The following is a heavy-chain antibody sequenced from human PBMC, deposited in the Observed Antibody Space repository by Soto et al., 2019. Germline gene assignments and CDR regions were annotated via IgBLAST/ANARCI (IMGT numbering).Heavy chain of an antibody. CDR1: GFTFSGSA. J-gene: IGHJ6*02. D-gene: IGHD2-8*01. V-gene: IGHV3-73*02. Sequence: EVQLVESGGGLVQPGGSLKLSCAASGFTFSGSAMHWVRQASGKGLEWVGRIRSKANSYATAYAASVKGRFTISRDDSKNTAYLQMNSLKTEDTAVYYCTTQDALGELTKKYYYYGMDVWGQGTTVTVSS. CDR2: IRSKANSYAT. CDR3: TTQDALGELTKKYYYYGMDV.